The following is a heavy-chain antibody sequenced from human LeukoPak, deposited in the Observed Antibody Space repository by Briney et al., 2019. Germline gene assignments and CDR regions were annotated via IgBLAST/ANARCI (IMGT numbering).Heavy chain of an antibody. CDR2: IDSGGNT. Sequence: GGTLRLSCAASGFTVSSNYMSWVRQAPGKGLEWVSVIDSGGNTYYADSVKGRFTISRDNSKNTVYFQMNSLRAEDTAVYYCARREAFDIWGQGTLVTVSS. CDR3: ARREAFDI. J-gene: IGHJ3*02. V-gene: IGHV3-66*04. D-gene: IGHD1-26*01. CDR1: GFTVSSNY.